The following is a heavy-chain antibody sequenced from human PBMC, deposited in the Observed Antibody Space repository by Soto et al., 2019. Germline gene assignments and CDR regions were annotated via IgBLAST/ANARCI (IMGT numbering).Heavy chain of an antibody. D-gene: IGHD2-21*02. V-gene: IGHV3-53*01. CDR3: AREFGGGDYFFDY. CDR1: GFTVSSNY. J-gene: IGHJ4*02. Sequence: GGSLRLSCAASGFTVSSNYMSWVRQAPGKGLEWVSVIYSGGSTYYTDSVKGRFTISRDNSKNTLYLQMNSLRAEETAVYYCAREFGGGDYFFDYWGQGTLVTVSS. CDR2: IYSGGST.